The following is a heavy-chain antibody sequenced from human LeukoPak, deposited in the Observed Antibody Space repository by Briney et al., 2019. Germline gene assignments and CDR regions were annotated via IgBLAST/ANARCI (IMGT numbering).Heavy chain of an antibody. CDR2: IYPGDSDT. CDR1: GCSFTSYW. D-gene: IGHD5-24*01. Sequence: GESLKISCKGSGCSFTSYWIGRVRQMPGKGLEGMGIIYPGDSDTRYSPSFQGQVTISADKSISTAYLQWSSLKASDTAMYYCARPRRWLQSGNYYFDYWGQGTLVTVSS. V-gene: IGHV5-51*01. J-gene: IGHJ4*02. CDR3: ARPRRWLQSGNYYFDY.